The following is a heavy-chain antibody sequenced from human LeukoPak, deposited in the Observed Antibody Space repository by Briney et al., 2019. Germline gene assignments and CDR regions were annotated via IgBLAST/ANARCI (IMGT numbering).Heavy chain of an antibody. J-gene: IGHJ4*02. D-gene: IGHD3-10*01. CDR1: GGSISSSSYY. CDR2: IYYSGST. CDR3: ARLGGLVGGNNYFDY. V-gene: IGHV4-39*01. Sequence: PSETLSLTCTVSGGSISSSSYYWGWIRQPPGKGLEWIGSIYYSGSTYYNPSLKSRVTISVDTSKNQFSLKLSSVTAADTAVYYCARLGGLVGGNNYFDYWGQGTLVTVSS.